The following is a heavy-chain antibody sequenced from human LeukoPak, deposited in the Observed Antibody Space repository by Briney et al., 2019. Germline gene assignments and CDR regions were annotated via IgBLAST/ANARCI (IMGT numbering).Heavy chain of an antibody. D-gene: IGHD3-10*01. Sequence: ASVKVSCKASGGTFSSYAISWVRQAPGQGLEWMGGIIPIFGTANYAQKFQGRVTITADKSTSTAYMELSSLRSEDTAVYCCARVQMGYGSGSYYLDYWGQGTLVTVSS. V-gene: IGHV1-69*06. J-gene: IGHJ4*02. CDR3: ARVQMGYGSGSYYLDY. CDR1: GGTFSSYA. CDR2: IIPIFGTA.